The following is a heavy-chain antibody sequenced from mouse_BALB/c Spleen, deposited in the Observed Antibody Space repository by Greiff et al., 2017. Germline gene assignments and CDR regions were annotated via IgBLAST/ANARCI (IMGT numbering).Heavy chain of an antibody. Sequence: DVKLVESGGGLVQPGGSRKLSCAASGFTFSSFGMHWVRQAPEKGLEWVAYISSGSSTIYYADTVKGRFTISRDNPKNTLFLQMTSLRSEDTAMYYCARWVVTTATGYYAMDYWGQGTSVTVSS. V-gene: IGHV5-17*02. CDR3: ARWVVTTATGYYAMDY. D-gene: IGHD1-2*01. J-gene: IGHJ4*01. CDR2: ISSGSSTI. CDR1: GFTFSSFG.